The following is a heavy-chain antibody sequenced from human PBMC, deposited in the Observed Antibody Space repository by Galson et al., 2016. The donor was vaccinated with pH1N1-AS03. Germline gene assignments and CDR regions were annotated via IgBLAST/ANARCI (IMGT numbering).Heavy chain of an antibody. V-gene: IGHV1-2*06. D-gene: IGHD1-26*01. J-gene: IGHJ5*02. CDR3: ARDWEPHMRMDCFDP. CDR1: GYTLTAYY. Sequence: SVKVSCKVSGYTLTAYYIHWVRQAPGQGLEWMGLINPKTEGTYSAQKFQGRVTMTRDTSVSTAYMELRSLRSDDTAVYYCARDWEPHMRMDCFDPWGQGTLVTVSP. CDR2: INPKTEGT.